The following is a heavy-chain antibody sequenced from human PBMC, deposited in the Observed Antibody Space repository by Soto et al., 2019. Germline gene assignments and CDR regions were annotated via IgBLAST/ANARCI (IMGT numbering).Heavy chain of an antibody. CDR2: IKSKTEGGTT. D-gene: IGHD4-17*01. CDR1: GFTFSNAW. J-gene: IGHJ4*02. V-gene: IGHV3-15*01. CDR3: TTDLTTVTPALDY. Sequence: PGGSLRLSCAASGFTFSNAWMSWVRQAPGKGLEWVGRIKSKTEGGTTDYAAPVKGRFTISRDDSKNTLYLQMNSLKTEDSAVYYCTTDLTTVTPALDYWGQGTLVTVSS.